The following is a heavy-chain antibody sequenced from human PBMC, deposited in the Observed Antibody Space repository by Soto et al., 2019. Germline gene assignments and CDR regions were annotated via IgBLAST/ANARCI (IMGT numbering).Heavy chain of an antibody. Sequence: GASVKVSCKVSGYTLTELSMHWVRQAPGKGLEWMGGFDPEDGETIYAQKFQGRVTMTEDTSTDTAYMELSSLRSEDTAVYYCATDDPSMVRGVMSYYYYGMDVWGQGTTVTVSS. CDR2: FDPEDGET. D-gene: IGHD3-10*01. V-gene: IGHV1-24*01. CDR3: ATDDPSMVRGVMSYYYYGMDV. J-gene: IGHJ6*02. CDR1: GYTLTELS.